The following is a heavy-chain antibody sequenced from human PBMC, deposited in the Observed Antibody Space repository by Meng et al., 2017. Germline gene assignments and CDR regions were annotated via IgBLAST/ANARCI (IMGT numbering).Heavy chain of an antibody. CDR2: IYYSGST. V-gene: IGHV4-61*01. CDR3: ARDCSGGSCYSIGV. J-gene: IGHJ4*02. Sequence: LQESGPGLGRASDNMSLTCTGAGGSVSSGSYYWSWIRQPPGKGLEWIGYIYYSGSTNYNPSLKSRVTISVDTSKNQFSLKLSSVTAADTAVYYCARDCSGGSCYSIGVWGQGTLVTVSS. D-gene: IGHD2-15*01. CDR1: GGSVSSGSYY.